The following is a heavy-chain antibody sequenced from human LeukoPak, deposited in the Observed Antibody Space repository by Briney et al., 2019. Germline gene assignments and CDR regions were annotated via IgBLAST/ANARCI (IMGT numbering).Heavy chain of an antibody. CDR3: ARDQYYDSKGWFDP. CDR1: GYTFNSHG. J-gene: IGHJ5*02. D-gene: IGHD3-22*01. CDR2: ISAYHGNT. Sequence: VASVKVSCKGSGYTFNSHGITWVRQAPRQGLEWMGWISAYHGNTNYAQKLQGRVTLTTDTSTSTAYMELRSLRSDDTAVYYCARDQYYDSKGWFDPWGQGTLVTVSS. V-gene: IGHV1-18*01.